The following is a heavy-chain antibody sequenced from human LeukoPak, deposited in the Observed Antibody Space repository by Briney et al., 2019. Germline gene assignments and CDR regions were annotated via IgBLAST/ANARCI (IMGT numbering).Heavy chain of an antibody. CDR1: GYTFTSYA. J-gene: IGHJ6*02. CDR3: ARAKSRYYDFWSGYDYGMDV. D-gene: IGHD3-3*01. CDR2: INAGNGNT. V-gene: IGHV1-3*01. Sequence: ASVTVSCKASGYTFTSYAMHWVRQAPGQRLEWMGWINAGNGNTKYSQKFQGRVTITRDTSASTAYMELSSLRSEDTAVYYCARAKSRYYDFWSGYDYGMDVWGQGTTVTVSS.